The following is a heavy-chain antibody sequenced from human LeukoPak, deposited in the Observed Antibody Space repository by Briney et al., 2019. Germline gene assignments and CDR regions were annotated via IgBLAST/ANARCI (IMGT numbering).Heavy chain of an antibody. CDR1: GFTFSSYW. J-gene: IGHJ4*02. Sequence: GGSLRLSCAASGFTFSSYWMSWVRQAPGKGLEWVSAISGGGPGTYYADSVKGRFTISRDNSKNTLYLQMNSLGAEDTAVYYCAKGGTRAYYFDNWGQGTLVTVSS. V-gene: IGHV3-23*01. D-gene: IGHD3-16*01. CDR3: AKGGTRAYYFDN. CDR2: ISGGGPGT.